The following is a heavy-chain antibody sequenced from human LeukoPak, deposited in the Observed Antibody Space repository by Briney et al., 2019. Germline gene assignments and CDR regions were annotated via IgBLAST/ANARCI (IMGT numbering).Heavy chain of an antibody. CDR1: GFTFSSYS. V-gene: IGHV3-21*01. D-gene: IGHD1-26*01. J-gene: IGHJ4*02. CDR2: ISSSSSYI. Sequence: GGSLRLSCAASGFTFSSYSMNWVRQAPGKGLEWVSSISSSSSYIYYADSVKGRFTISRDNAKNSLYLQMNSLRAEDTAVYYCARAGSYLVGSFGYWGQGTLVTVSS. CDR3: ARAGSYLVGSFGY.